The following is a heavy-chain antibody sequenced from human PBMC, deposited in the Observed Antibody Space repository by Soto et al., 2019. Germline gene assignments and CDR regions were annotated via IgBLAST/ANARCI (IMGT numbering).Heavy chain of an antibody. J-gene: IGHJ4*02. Sequence: QVQLQESGLRTVEALGALFLPWTGPGGFGSRGNFYWNLIRQPPRKGLELIGYIFHPGTTNYNPSLKSRVAISLDTSMNQFSLKLSSVTTADTAVYYCTRAPVSGSYYFDFWGQGTPVTVSS. D-gene: IGHD1-26*01. CDR3: TRAPVSGSYYFDF. CDR2: IFHPGTT. CDR1: GGFGSRGNFY. V-gene: IGHV4-61*01.